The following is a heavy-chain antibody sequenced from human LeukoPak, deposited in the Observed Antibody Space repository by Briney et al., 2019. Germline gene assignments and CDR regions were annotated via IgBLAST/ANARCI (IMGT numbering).Heavy chain of an antibody. V-gene: IGHV3-30-3*01. CDR2: ISYDGSNK. D-gene: IGHD3-22*01. J-gene: IGHJ4*02. CDR1: GFTFSSYA. Sequence: GGSLRLSCAASGFTFSSYAMHWVRQAPGKGLEWVAVISYDGSNKYYADSVKGRFTISRDNSKNTLYLQMNSLRAEDTAVYYCARNGRASYYYDSSGWHYFDYWGQGTLVTVSS. CDR3: ARNGRASYYYDSSGWHYFDY.